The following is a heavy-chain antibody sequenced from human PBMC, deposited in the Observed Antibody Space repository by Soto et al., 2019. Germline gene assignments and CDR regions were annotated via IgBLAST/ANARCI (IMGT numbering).Heavy chain of an antibody. CDR2: LWYDGSNGRNE. V-gene: IGHV3-33*01. Sequence: QVQLVESGGGVVLPGMSLRLSCAASGFTFSTYGMHWVRQAPGKGLEWVAVLWYDGSNGRNEYYADSVKGRFTISRDNSKNTLYLQMNSRSAEDTAIYYFARRMPSATTGGVDYWGQGALVTVSS. CDR3: ARRMPSATTGGVDY. CDR1: GFTFSTYG. J-gene: IGHJ4*02. D-gene: IGHD1-26*01.